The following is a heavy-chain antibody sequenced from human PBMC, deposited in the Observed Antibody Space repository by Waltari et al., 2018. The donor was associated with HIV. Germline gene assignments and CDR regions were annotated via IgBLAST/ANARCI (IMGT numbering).Heavy chain of an antibody. J-gene: IGHJ4*02. D-gene: IGHD3-10*01. CDR1: GYTLTSLP. Sequence: QVQLVQSGAEVTKPGASVKVSCKVSGYTLTSLPIHRVRTAPGKGLEWMGGFDPEDGETIYAQKVQGRVTMTEDTSTDTAYMELSSLRSEDTAVYYCATGRTLLWPDFDYWGQGTLVTVSS. CDR3: ATGRTLLWPDFDY. V-gene: IGHV1-24*01. CDR2: FDPEDGET.